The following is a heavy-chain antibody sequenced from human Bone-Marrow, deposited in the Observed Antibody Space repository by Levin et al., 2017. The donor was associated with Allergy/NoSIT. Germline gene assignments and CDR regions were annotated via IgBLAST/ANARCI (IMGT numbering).Heavy chain of an antibody. J-gene: IGHJ5*02. D-gene: IGHD2-2*01. CDR2: LSGSGNTI. V-gene: IGHV3-11*01. Sequence: GESLKISCAASGFNFTDFYMTWIRQTPEKGLEWLSSLSGSGNTIYYADSVRGRFTVSRDNAKNSLHLQMNSLRAEDTAVYYCARHIVVVPLVLGWFDPWGQGTLVTVSS. CDR1: GFNFTDFY. CDR3: ARHIVVVPLVLGWFDP.